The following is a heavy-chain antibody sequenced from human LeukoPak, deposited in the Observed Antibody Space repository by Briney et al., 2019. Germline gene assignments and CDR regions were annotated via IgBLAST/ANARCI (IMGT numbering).Heavy chain of an antibody. CDR2: IYFTGST. J-gene: IGHJ6*03. Sequence: TSETLSLTCTVSGVSISSHYWSWIRQPPGKGLEWIGYIYFTGSTDYNPSLKSRVTISVDTSKNQFSLELSSVTAADTAVYYCARNSRVYATSYYYYYYMDVWGKGTTVTVSS. D-gene: IGHD2-8*01. CDR3: ARNSRVYATSYYYYYYMDV. V-gene: IGHV4-59*11. CDR1: GVSISSHY.